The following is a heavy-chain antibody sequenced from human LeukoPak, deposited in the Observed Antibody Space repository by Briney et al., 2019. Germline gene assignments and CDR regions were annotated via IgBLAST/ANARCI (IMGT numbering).Heavy chain of an antibody. V-gene: IGHV4-59*01. CDR2: IYYRGST. CDR3: ARSMESYNWNYYYYYMDV. Sequence: SETLSLTCTVSGGSISSYYWSWIRQPPGKGLEWIGYIYYRGSTNYNPSLKSRVTISVDTSKNQFSLKLSSVTAADTAVYYCARSMESYNWNYYYYYMDVWGKGTTVTISS. J-gene: IGHJ6*03. D-gene: IGHD1-20*01. CDR1: GGSISSYY.